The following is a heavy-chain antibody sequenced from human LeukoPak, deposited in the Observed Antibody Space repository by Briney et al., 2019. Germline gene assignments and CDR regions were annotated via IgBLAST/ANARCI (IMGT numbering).Heavy chain of an antibody. CDR2: IYYSGST. Sequence: NTSETLSLTCTVSGGSISSGDYYWSWIRQPPGKGLEWIGYIYYSGSTYYNPSLKSRVTRSVDTSKNQFSLKLSSVTAADTAVYYCARATVTTPEDAFDIWGQGTMVTVSS. CDR3: ARATVTTPEDAFDI. J-gene: IGHJ3*02. CDR1: GGSISSGDYY. D-gene: IGHD4-17*01. V-gene: IGHV4-30-4*01.